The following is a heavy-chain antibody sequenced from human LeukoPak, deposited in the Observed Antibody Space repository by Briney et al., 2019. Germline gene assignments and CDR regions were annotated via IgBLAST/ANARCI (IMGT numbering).Heavy chain of an antibody. CDR3: ARSYYDFWSGYYTGTYFDY. V-gene: IGHV4-30-2*01. J-gene: IGHJ4*02. CDR2: TYHSGST. D-gene: IGHD3-3*01. Sequence: SETLSLTCAVSGDSISSGGYSWSWIRQPPGKGLEWIGYTYHSGSTYYNPSLKSRVTISVDRSKNQFSLKLSSVTAADTAVYYCARSYYDFWSGYYTGTYFDYWGQGTLVTVSS. CDR1: GDSISSGGYS.